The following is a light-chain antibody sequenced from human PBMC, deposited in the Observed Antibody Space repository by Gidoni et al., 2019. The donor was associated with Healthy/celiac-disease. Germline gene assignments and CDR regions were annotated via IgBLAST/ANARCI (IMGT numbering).Light chain of an antibody. J-gene: IGKJ4*01. CDR1: QSVSSN. V-gene: IGKV3-15*01. CDR2: GAS. CDR3: QQYNNWPPLT. Sequence: EIVMTQSPATLSVSLGERATLSCRASQSVSSNLAWYQQKPGQAPRLLIYGASTRATGIPARFSGSGSVTEFTLTISSLQSEDFAVYYCQQYNNWPPLTFGGGTKVEIK.